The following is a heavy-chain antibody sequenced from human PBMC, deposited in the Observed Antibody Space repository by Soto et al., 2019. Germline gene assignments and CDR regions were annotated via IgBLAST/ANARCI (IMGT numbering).Heavy chain of an antibody. Sequence: GGSLRLSCAASGFNFNSYTINWVRQAPGKRLEWLSSISSSGYIFSTDSVRGRFTISRDNAKNTVYLQINSLRAEDTAVYFCARDCSGGSCCPGMDVWGQGTTVTVSS. J-gene: IGHJ6*02. V-gene: IGHV3-21*01. CDR3: ARDCSGGSCCPGMDV. D-gene: IGHD2-15*01. CDR2: ISSSGYI. CDR1: GFNFNSYT.